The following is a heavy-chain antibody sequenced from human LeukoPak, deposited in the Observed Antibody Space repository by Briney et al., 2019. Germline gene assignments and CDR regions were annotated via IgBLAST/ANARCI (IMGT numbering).Heavy chain of an antibody. J-gene: IGHJ6*02. CDR2: ISSSSSSYI. Sequence: PGGSLRLSCAASGFTFSSYSMNWVRQAPGKGLEWVSSISSSSSSYIYYADSVKGRFTISRDNAKNSLYLQMNSLRAEDTAVYYCAREPPYYDFWSGWSDYGMDVWGQGTTVTVSS. CDR3: AREPPYYDFWSGWSDYGMDV. CDR1: GFTFSSYS. V-gene: IGHV3-21*01. D-gene: IGHD3-3*01.